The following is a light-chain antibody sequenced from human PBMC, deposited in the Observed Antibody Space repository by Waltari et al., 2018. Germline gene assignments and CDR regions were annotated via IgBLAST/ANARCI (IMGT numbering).Light chain of an antibody. Sequence: RASQYISNWLASYQQKPGKVPKLLISKAYTLEGGVPSRFSGSGSGTEFTLTISSLQPDDFASYYCQQYQTYWTFGQGTKVEIK. CDR3: QQYQTYWT. J-gene: IGKJ1*01. CDR1: QYISNW. V-gene: IGKV1-5*03. CDR2: KAY.